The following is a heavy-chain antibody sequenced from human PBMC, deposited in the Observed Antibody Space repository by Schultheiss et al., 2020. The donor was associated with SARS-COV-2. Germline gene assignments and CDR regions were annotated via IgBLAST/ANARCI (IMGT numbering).Heavy chain of an antibody. D-gene: IGHD6-6*01. CDR3: AKGRLSSSRYYFDY. J-gene: IGHJ4*02. V-gene: IGHV3-33*06. CDR2: IWYDGSNK. CDR1: GFTFSSYG. Sequence: GESLKISCAASGFTFSSYGMHWVRQAPGKGLEWVAVIWYDGSNKYYADSVKGRFTISRDNSKNTLYLQMNSLRAEDTAVYYCAKGRLSSSRYYFDYWGQGTLVTVAS.